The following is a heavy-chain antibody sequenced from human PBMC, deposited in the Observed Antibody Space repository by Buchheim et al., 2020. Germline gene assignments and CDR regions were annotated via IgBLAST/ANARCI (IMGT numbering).Heavy chain of an antibody. CDR2: ISYDGSNK. Sequence: QVQLVESGGGVVQPGRSLRLSCAASGFTFSSYAMHWVRQAPGKGLEWVAVISYDGSNKYYADSVKGRFNISRDNSKNTLYLQMNSLRAEDTAVYYCASSWGYGDYYAFDIWGQGT. V-gene: IGHV3-30-3*01. D-gene: IGHD4-17*01. J-gene: IGHJ3*02. CDR1: GFTFSSYA. CDR3: ASSWGYGDYYAFDI.